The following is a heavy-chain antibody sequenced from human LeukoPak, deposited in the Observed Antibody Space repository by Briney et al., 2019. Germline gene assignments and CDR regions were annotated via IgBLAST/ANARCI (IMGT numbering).Heavy chain of an antibody. CDR1: GFTFSSYS. Sequence: GGSLRLSCAASGFTFSSYSMNWVRQAPGKGLEWVSSISSSSGYIYYADSVKGRFTISRDNAKNSLYLQMNSLRAEDTAVYYCARDRTGDLGAFDIWGQGTMVTVSS. V-gene: IGHV3-21*01. D-gene: IGHD7-27*01. CDR3: ARDRTGDLGAFDI. CDR2: ISSSSGYI. J-gene: IGHJ3*02.